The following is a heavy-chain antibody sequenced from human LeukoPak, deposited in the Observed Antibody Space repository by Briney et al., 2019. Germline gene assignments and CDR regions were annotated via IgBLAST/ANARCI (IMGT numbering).Heavy chain of an antibody. J-gene: IGHJ4*02. CDR3: AREGIVGSTREY. Sequence: GGSLRLSCAASGFTVSSNYMSWVRQAPGKGLEWVSIIYSGGSTYYADSVKGRFTISTDNSKNTLYLQMNRMRAEDTAVYYCAREGIVGSTREYWGQGTLVTVSS. CDR2: IYSGGST. V-gene: IGHV3-53*01. D-gene: IGHD1-26*01. CDR1: GFTVSSNY.